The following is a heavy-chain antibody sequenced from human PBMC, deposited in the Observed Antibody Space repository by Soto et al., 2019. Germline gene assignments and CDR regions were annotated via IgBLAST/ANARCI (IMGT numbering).Heavy chain of an antibody. J-gene: IGHJ3*02. D-gene: IGHD3-10*01. Sequence: GESLKISCKGSGYSFTSYWIGWVRQMPGKGLEWMGIIYPGDSDTRYSPSFQGQVTISADKSVSTAYLQWSSLKASDTAMYYCARPRGPHHRPRSYNAFHISGQVTTLTVSS. V-gene: IGHV5-51*01. CDR2: IYPGDSDT. CDR1: GYSFTSYW. CDR3: ARPRGPHHRPRSYNAFHI.